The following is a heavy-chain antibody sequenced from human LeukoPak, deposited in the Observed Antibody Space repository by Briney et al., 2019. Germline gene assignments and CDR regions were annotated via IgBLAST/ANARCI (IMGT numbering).Heavy chain of an antibody. J-gene: IGHJ5*01. Sequence: GGSLRFSGAASGFTFSAYYMSWLRQAPGKGLEWVSYISGSGSTVHYAVSVRGRFTISRDNAKNSLFLQMNSLRAEDTAVYYCARDRGNSDPGDWFDSWGQGTLVTVSS. CDR3: ARDRGNSDPGDWFDS. CDR2: ISGSGSTV. V-gene: IGHV3-11*01. D-gene: IGHD4-23*01. CDR1: GFTFSAYY.